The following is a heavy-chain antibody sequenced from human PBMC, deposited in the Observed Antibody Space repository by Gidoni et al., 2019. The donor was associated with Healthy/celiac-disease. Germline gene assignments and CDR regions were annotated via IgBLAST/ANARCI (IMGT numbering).Heavy chain of an antibody. Sequence: HVQLQPWCAGLSKPSETLSLTCAAYGRSFSGYSWSWIRQPPGKGLEWIGEINHSGSTNYNPSLKSRVTISVDTSKNQFSLKLSSVTAADTAVYYCARGLGLAVAPLDYWGQGTLVTVSS. CDR2: INHSGST. J-gene: IGHJ4*02. V-gene: IGHV4-34*01. CDR1: GRSFSGYS. CDR3: ARGLGLAVAPLDY. D-gene: IGHD6-19*01.